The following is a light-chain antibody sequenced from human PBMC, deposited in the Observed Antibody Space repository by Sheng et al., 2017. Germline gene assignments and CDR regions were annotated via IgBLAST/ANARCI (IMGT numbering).Light chain of an antibody. V-gene: IGKV4-1*01. CDR3: QQYYSSPVT. CDR1: QSLLNSSNKKNN. J-gene: IGKJ4*01. Sequence: DIEMTQSPGSLAVSLGERAAINCRSSQSLLNSSNKKNNVAWYQQRPGQPPRLLIYWATTLEAGVSDRFSGSGSGTDFTLTISSLQAEDVAVYYCQQYYSSPVTFGGGTKVEIK. CDR2: WAT.